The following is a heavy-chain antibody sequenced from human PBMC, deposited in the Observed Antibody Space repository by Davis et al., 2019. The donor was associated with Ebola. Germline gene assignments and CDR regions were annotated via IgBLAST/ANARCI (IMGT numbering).Heavy chain of an antibody. J-gene: IGHJ3*01. CDR1: GFTFSSYA. Sequence: GESLKISCAASGFTFSSYAMSWVRQAPGKGLEWVSAISGSGGSTYYADSVKGRFTISRDSSKNTLYLQMNSLRAEDTAVYYCAKCSGSDCRRDAFDVWGQGTMVTVSS. CDR2: ISGSGGST. D-gene: IGHD2-21*02. V-gene: IGHV3-23*01. CDR3: AKCSGSDCRRDAFDV.